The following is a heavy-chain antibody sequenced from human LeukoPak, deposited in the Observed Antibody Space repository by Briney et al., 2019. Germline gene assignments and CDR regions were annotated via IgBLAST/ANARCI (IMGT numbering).Heavy chain of an antibody. J-gene: IGHJ5*02. D-gene: IGHD6-13*01. CDR3: ASGGYSSSYNWFDP. V-gene: IGHV4-34*01. CDR1: GGSFSGYD. Sequence: KPAETLCLTCAVYGGSFSGYDLSWIRQPPGKGLEWIGEINHSGSTNYNPSLKSRVTISVDTSKNQFSLKLSSVTAADTAVYYCASGGYSSSYNWFDPWGQGTLVTVSS. CDR2: INHSGST.